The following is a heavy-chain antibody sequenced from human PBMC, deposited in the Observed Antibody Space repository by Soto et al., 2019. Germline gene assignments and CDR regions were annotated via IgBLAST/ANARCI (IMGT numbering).Heavy chain of an antibody. CDR1: GYTFTSYA. Sequence: ASVKVSCKASGYTFTSYAMHWVRPAPGQRLEWMGWINAGNGNTKYSQKFQGRVTITRDTSASTAYMALSSLRSEDTAVYYCERDQGSTVLRQTRSYDYWGQGTLFTVSS. V-gene: IGHV1-3*01. J-gene: IGHJ4*02. CDR3: ERDQGSTVLRQTRSYDY. D-gene: IGHD2-15*01. CDR2: INAGNGNT.